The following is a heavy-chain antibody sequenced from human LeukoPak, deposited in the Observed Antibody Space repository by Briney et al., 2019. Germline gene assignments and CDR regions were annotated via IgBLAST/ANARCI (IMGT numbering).Heavy chain of an antibody. D-gene: IGHD3-22*01. J-gene: IGHJ4*02. CDR1: GFTFSTFA. CDR3: AKSYDISRFYPY. Sequence: GGSLRLSCAASGFTFSTFAMSGVRQTPGKGLEWVAFISGGGGSTDYADSVKGRFTVSRDNSKNTLYLQMDSLTVQDTAVYYCAKSYDISRFYPYWGQGTLVTVSS. CDR2: ISGGGGST. V-gene: IGHV3-23*01.